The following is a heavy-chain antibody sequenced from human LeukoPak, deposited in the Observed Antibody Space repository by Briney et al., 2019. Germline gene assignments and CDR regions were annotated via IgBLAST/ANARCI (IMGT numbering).Heavy chain of an antibody. D-gene: IGHD6-13*01. V-gene: IGHV3-21*01. CDR3: ARDIAAGAFDI. J-gene: IGHJ3*02. Sequence: GGSLRLSCAASGFTFSSYSMNWVRQAPGKGLEWVSSIRSSSSYIYYADSVKGRFTISRDNAKNSLYLQMNSLRAEDTAVYYCARDIAAGAFDIWGQGTMVTVSS. CDR1: GFTFSSYS. CDR2: IRSSSSYI.